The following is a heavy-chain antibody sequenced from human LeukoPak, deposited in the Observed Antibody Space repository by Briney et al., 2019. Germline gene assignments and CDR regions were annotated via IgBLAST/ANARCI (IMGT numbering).Heavy chain of an antibody. CDR3: ARDGENYYDSSGQQDY. D-gene: IGHD3-22*01. Sequence: PGGSLRLSCAASGFTFSSYSMNWVRQAPGKGLEWVSSISSSSSYIYYADSVKGRFTISRDNAKNSLYLQMNSLRAEDTAVYYCARDGENYYDSSGQQDYWGQGTLVTVSS. CDR2: ISSSSSYI. V-gene: IGHV3-21*01. CDR1: GFTFSSYS. J-gene: IGHJ4*02.